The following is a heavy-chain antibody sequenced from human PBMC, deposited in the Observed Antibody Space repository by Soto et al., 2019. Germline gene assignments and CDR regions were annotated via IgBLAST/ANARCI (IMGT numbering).Heavy chain of an antibody. Sequence: EVQLVESGGGLVQPGGSLRLSCAASGFTLSDHYMDWVRQAPGKGLEWLGRSRDKPNRYTTEYATSVRGRFIISRDDSKTLWYLQVNSLKTEDTAVYYCARGAHASGPDRYYYGMDVWGQGTTVTVSS. D-gene: IGHD3-10*01. V-gene: IGHV3-72*01. CDR2: SRDKPNRYTT. CDR1: GFTLSDHY. J-gene: IGHJ6*02. CDR3: ARGAHASGPDRYYYGMDV.